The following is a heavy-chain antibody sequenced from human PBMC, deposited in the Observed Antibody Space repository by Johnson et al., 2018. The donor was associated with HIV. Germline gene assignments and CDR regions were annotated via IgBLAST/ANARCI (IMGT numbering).Heavy chain of an antibody. J-gene: IGHJ3*02. CDR3: AKELALYSSGYGGDAFDI. CDR2: ISYDGSNK. D-gene: IGHD6-19*01. Sequence: QVQLVESGGGVVQPGRSLRLSCAASGFTFSSYAMHWVRQAPGKGLEWVAVISYDGSNKYYADSVKGRFTISRDNSENTLYLQMNSLRAEDTAVYYCAKELALYSSGYGGDAFDIWGQGTMVTVSS. CDR1: GFTFSSYA. V-gene: IGHV3-30-3*01.